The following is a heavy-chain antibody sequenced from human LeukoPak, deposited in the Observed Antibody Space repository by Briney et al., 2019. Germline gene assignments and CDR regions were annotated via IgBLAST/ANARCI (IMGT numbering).Heavy chain of an antibody. J-gene: IGHJ4*02. D-gene: IGHD2-2*01. V-gene: IGHV4-61*05. Sequence: PSETLSLTCTVSGGSISSSSYYWGWIRQPPGKGLEWIGYIYYSGSTYYNPSLKSRVTISVDTSKNQFSLKLSSVTAADTAVYYCARVSRDYFDYWGQGTLVTVSS. CDR1: GGSISSSSYY. CDR3: ARVSRDYFDY. CDR2: IYYSGST.